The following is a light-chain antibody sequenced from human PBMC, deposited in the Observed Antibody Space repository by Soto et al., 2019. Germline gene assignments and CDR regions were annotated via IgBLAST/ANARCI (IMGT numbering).Light chain of an antibody. CDR2: GAA. CDR1: QSISSC. CDR3: QHYNSYSEA. V-gene: IGKV1-5*03. J-gene: IGKJ1*01. Sequence: DFQMTQYPSTLSASVGDRVTITCRASQSISSCLAWYRQKPGKAPKLLIYGAATLKSGVPSRFSGSWSGTEIPLTISSLQPDDVATYYRQHYNSYSEAFGQGTKVDIK.